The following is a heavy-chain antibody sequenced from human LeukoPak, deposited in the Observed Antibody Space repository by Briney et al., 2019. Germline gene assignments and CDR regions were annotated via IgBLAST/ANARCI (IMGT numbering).Heavy chain of an antibody. V-gene: IGHV1-2*04. CDR2: INPNSGGT. Sequence: GASVKVSCKASGYTFTGYYMHWVRQAPGQGLEWMGWINPNSGGTNYAQKFQGWVTMTRDTSISTAYMELSRLRSDDTAVYYCARGVAAAGTRSDAFDIWGQGTMVTVSS. D-gene: IGHD6-13*01. CDR3: ARGVAAAGTRSDAFDI. J-gene: IGHJ3*02. CDR1: GYTFTGYY.